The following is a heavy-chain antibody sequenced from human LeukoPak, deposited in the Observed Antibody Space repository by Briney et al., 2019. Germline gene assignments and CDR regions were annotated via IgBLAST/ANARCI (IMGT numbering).Heavy chain of an antibody. J-gene: IGHJ4*02. D-gene: IGHD4-17*01. CDR3: APDYGAYFDY. V-gene: IGHV1-69*04. CDR2: IILILDIA. CDR1: GGSFSSYA. Sequence: SVKVSCKSSGGSFSSYAISWVRQAPGQGLEWMGRIILILDIANYAQKFQGRVTITADKSTSTAYMELNSLRSEDTAIYYCAPDYGAYFDYWGQGSLVTVSS.